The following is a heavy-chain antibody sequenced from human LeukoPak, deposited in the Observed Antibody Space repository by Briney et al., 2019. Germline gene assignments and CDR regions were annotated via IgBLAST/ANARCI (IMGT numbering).Heavy chain of an antibody. CDR2: IYYSGST. CDR1: GGSISSYY. V-gene: IGHV4-59*01. J-gene: IGHJ4*02. CDR3: ARGDYGGLGGY. Sequence: SETLSLTCTVSGGSISSYYWSWIRQPPGKGLEWIGYIYYSGSTNYKSSLKSRVTISVDTSKNQFSLKLSSVTAADTAVYYCARGDYGGLGGYWGQGTLVTVSS. D-gene: IGHD4-23*01.